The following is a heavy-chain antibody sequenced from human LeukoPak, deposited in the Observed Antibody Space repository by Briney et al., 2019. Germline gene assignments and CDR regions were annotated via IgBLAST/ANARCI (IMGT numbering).Heavy chain of an antibody. Sequence: ASVKVSCKASGYIFTDYYMHWVRQAPGQGLEWMGWINPNSGGTNYAQKFQGRVTMTRDTSISTAYMELSRLRSDDTAVYYCARENSGSYSFDYWGQGTLVTVSS. CDR2: INPNSGGT. J-gene: IGHJ4*02. D-gene: IGHD1-26*01. V-gene: IGHV1-2*02. CDR1: GYIFTDYY. CDR3: ARENSGSYSFDY.